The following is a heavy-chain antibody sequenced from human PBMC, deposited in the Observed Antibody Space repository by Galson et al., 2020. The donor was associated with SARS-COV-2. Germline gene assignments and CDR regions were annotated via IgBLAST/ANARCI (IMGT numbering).Heavy chain of an antibody. Sequence: SVKVSCKASGGPFSNYTLSWVRQAPGQGLEWMGRVIPMLTLANYAQKFQDRVTITADKSTTTAYMEMRSLRSEDTAVYYCARAKGDYYDRSGYFTLDYAFDIWGQGTMVTVSS. CDR1: GGPFSNYT. CDR2: VIPMLTLA. D-gene: IGHD3-22*01. J-gene: IGHJ3*02. CDR3: ARAKGDYYDRSGYFTLDYAFDI. V-gene: IGHV1-69*02.